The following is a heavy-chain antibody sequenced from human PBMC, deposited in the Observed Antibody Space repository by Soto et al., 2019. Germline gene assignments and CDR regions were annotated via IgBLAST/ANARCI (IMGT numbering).Heavy chain of an antibody. V-gene: IGHV4-59*01. D-gene: IGHD2-2*01. CDR2: IYYSGST. J-gene: IGHJ6*02. CDR1: GGSISSYY. Sequence: SETLSLTCTVSGGSISSYYWSWIRQPPGKGLEWIGYIYYSGSTNYNPSLKSRVTISVDTSKNQVSLKLNSVTAADTAVYYCARSLVMRYGTDFWGQGTMVTVSS. CDR3: ARSLVMRYGTDF.